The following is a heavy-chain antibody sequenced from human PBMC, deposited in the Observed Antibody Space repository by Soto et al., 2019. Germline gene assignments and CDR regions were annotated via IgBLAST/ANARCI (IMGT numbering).Heavy chain of an antibody. CDR2: IIPIFGTA. Sequence: QVQLVQSGAEVKKPGSSVKVSCKASGGTFSSYAISWVRQXXGQGLEWMGGIIPIFGTANYAQKFQGRVTITADESKSTAYMELSSLRSEDTAVYYCARDLSPGXIAARPTTDFDYWGQGTLVTVSS. CDR3: ARDLSPGXIAARPTTDFDY. CDR1: GGTFSSYA. V-gene: IGHV1-69*01. J-gene: IGHJ4*02. D-gene: IGHD6-6*01.